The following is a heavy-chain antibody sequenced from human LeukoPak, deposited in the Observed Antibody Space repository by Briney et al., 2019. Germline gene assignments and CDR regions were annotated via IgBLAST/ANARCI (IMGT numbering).Heavy chain of an antibody. D-gene: IGHD3-10*01. CDR1: GSTFTSYV. J-gene: IGHJ4*02. V-gene: IGHV1-18*01. Sequence: ASVKVSCKASGSTFTSYVISWVRQAPGQGLEWMGWISAYNDNTNYAQKFQGRVTMTTDTSTTTAYVELRSLRSDDTAVYYCARDVNGSGSYYYWGQGTLVTVSS. CDR3: ARDVNGSGSYYY. CDR2: ISAYNDNT.